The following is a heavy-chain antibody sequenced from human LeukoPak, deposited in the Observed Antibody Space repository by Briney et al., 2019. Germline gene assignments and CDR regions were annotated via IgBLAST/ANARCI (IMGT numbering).Heavy chain of an antibody. CDR2: IGISAGST. Sequence: GGSLRLSCEASGSTFDNYAVSWVRQAPGKGLEWVSTIGISAGSTYYADAVKGRFTISRDNSKKTVILQMNRLRVEDAAVYYCAKDRCEITIGDAFGFWGQGTKVAVSS. D-gene: IGHD3-3*01. V-gene: IGHV3-23*01. J-gene: IGHJ3*01. CDR3: AKDRCEITIGDAFGF. CDR1: GSTFDNYA.